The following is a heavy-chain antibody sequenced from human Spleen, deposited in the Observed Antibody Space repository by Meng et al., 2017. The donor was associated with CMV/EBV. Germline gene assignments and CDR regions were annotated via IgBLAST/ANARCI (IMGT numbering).Heavy chain of an antibody. CDR3: ARDREGSSGYYYDY. V-gene: IGHV1-2*02. J-gene: IGHJ4*02. D-gene: IGHD3-22*01. CDR2: INPNSGGT. Sequence: QVHMVQSGAGVRKPGASVKASCTASGYTFTGYYMHWVRQAPGQGLEWMGWINPNSGGTNYAQKFQGRVTMTRDTSISTAYMELSRLRSDDTAVYYCARDREGSSGYYYDYWGQGTLVTVSS. CDR1: GYTFTGYY.